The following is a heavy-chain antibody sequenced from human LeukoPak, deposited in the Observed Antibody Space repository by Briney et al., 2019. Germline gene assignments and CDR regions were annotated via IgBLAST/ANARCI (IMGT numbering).Heavy chain of an antibody. CDR2: ISGSGGST. V-gene: IGHV3-23*01. CDR1: GFTFSTYA. D-gene: IGHD5/OR15-5a*01. J-gene: IGHJ4*02. CDR3: AKGFSTHYEY. Sequence: GGSLRLSCAASGFTFSTYAMSWVRQAPGKGLEWASGISGSGGSTYYADSVKGRFTISRDNSKNTLFLQMNSLSAEDTAVYYCAKGFSTHYEYWGQGTLVTVSS.